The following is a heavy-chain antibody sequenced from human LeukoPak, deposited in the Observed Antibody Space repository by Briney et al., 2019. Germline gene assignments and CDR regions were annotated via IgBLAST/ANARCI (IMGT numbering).Heavy chain of an antibody. Sequence: ASVKVSCKASGGTFSSYAISWVRQAPGQGLEWMGWINPNSGGTNYAQKFQGRVTMTRDTSISTAYMELSRLRSDDTAVYYCARESITMVRGILDYWGQGTLVTVSS. J-gene: IGHJ4*02. CDR3: ARESITMVRGILDY. D-gene: IGHD3-10*01. V-gene: IGHV1-2*02. CDR1: GGTFSSYA. CDR2: INPNSGGT.